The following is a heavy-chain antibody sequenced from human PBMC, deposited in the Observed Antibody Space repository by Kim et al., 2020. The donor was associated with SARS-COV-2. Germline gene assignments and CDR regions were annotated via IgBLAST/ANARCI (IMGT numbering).Heavy chain of an antibody. Sequence: GGSLRLSCTTSGFTFTDYAMRWVRQAPGKGLEWVSCIYGDDGMTYYVDSVQGRFTISRDNSENTLYLQMNSLSADDTAVYYCMKRGWARIGVHWGQGT. CDR3: MKRGWARIGVH. CDR1: GFTFTDYA. CDR2: IYGDDGMT. D-gene: IGHD3-16*01. J-gene: IGHJ1*01. V-gene: IGHV3-23*01.